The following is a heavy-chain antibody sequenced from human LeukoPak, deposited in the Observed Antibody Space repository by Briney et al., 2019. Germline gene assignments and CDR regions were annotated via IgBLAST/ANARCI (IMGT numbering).Heavy chain of an antibody. CDR1: GGSISSYF. D-gene: IGHD3-10*01. Sequence: SETLSLTCTVSGGSISSYFWSWIRQPPGKGLEWIGYIYYSGSNNYNPSLKSRVTISVDTSKNQFSLKLSSVTAADTAVYYCARSSRVLWFGELSWGQGTLVTVSS. J-gene: IGHJ4*02. CDR2: IYYSGSN. CDR3: ARSSRVLWFGELS. V-gene: IGHV4-59*01.